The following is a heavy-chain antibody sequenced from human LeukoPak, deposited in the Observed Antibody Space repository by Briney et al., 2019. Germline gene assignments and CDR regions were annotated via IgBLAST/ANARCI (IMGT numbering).Heavy chain of an antibody. CDR1: GYSFTSYW. J-gene: IGHJ4*02. CDR2: IYPGDSDT. V-gene: IGHV5-51*01. CDR3: ARRPVENTALEY. D-gene: IGHD5-18*01. Sequence: GESLKISCKGSGYSFTSYWIAWVRQMPGKGLEWIRIIYPGDSDTKYSPSFQGQVTISADKSISTAYLQWSSLKASDTAMYYCARRPVENTALEYWGQGTLVTVSS.